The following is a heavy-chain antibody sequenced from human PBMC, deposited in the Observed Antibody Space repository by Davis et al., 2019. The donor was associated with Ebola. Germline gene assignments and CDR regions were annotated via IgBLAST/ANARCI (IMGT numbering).Heavy chain of an antibody. CDR3: AKSGLSFGVVKYHYGMDV. D-gene: IGHD3-3*01. CDR2: ISGSGGST. J-gene: IGHJ6*04. Sequence: GESLKISCAASGFTFSSYAMSWVRPAPGKGLEWVSAISGSGGSTYYADSVKGRFTISRDNSKHTLYLQMNSLRAEDTAVYYCAKSGLSFGVVKYHYGMDVWGKGTTVTVSS. CDR1: GFTFSSYA. V-gene: IGHV3-23*01.